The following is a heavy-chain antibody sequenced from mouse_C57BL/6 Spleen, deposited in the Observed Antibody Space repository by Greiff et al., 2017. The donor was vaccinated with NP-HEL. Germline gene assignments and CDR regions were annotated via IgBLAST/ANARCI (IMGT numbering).Heavy chain of an antibody. CDR1: GYTFTSYD. CDR3: ARPPITTVVGGTAMDY. V-gene: IGHV1-85*01. CDR2: IYPRDGST. J-gene: IGHJ4*01. Sequence: VQLQQSGPELVKPGASVKLSCKASGYTFTSYDINWVKQRPGQGLEWIGWIYPRDGSTKYNEKFKGKATLTVDTSSSTAYMELHSLTSEDSAVYFCARPPITTVVGGTAMDYWGQGTSVTVSS. D-gene: IGHD1-1*01.